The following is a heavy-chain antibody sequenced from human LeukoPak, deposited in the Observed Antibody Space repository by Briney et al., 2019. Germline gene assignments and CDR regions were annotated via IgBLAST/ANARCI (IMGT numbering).Heavy chain of an antibody. J-gene: IGHJ4*02. D-gene: IGHD6-13*01. CDR3: AREHSGYRSSWYVGY. CDR1: GYSISSGYY. V-gene: IGHV4-38-2*02. CDR2: IYHSGST. Sequence: SETLSLTCTVSGYSISSGYYWGWIRQPPGKGLEWIGSIYHSGSTYYNPSLKSRVTMSVDTSKNQFSLKLSSVTAADTAVYYCAREHSGYRSSWYVGYWGQGTLVTLSS.